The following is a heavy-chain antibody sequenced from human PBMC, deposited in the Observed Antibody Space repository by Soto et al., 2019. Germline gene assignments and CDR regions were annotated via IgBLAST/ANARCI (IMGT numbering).Heavy chain of an antibody. Sequence: QVRLQESGPGLMKPSETLSLTCTVSGGPISSYYWSWIRQPPGKELEYIGHISYSGYTNYNPSLKSRATILLDTSKNQVSLKLSSVTAADTAVYSCARVISGYRFDYWGRGILVTVSS. CDR3: ARVISGYRFDY. CDR2: ISYSGYT. CDR1: GGPISSYY. J-gene: IGHJ4*02. D-gene: IGHD3-22*01. V-gene: IGHV4-59*01.